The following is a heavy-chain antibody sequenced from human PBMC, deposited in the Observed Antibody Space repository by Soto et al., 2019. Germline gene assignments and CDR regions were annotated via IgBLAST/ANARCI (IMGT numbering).Heavy chain of an antibody. J-gene: IGHJ4*01. CDR3: AADLPDLGPYAFDN. CDR2: AKSEINGGAV. Sequence: EVQLVESGGDLVQPGGSLRLSCAASGFTFTRAWLNWVRQAPGKGLEWVGRAKSEINGGAVDYAAPVKGRFTIAGDASQTTVYMQTNSLSLDHTAVYYSAADLPDLGPYAFDNWGHGTQVTVSS. D-gene: IGHD3-16*01. V-gene: IGHV3-15*07. CDR1: GFTFTRAW.